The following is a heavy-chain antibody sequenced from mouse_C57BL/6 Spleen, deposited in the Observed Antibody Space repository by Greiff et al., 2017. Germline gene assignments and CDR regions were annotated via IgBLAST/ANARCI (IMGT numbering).Heavy chain of an antibody. CDR1: GYSFTDYN. V-gene: IGHV1-39*01. D-gene: IGHD1-1*01. Sequence: VQLQQSGPELVKPGASVKISCKASGYSFTDYNMNWVKQCNGKSLEWIGVINPNYGTTSYNQKFKGKATLTVDQSSITAYMQRNSLTSEDSAVYYCARFTTVVAPYYYAMDYWGQGTSVTVSS. CDR3: ARFTTVVAPYYYAMDY. CDR2: INPNYGTT. J-gene: IGHJ4*01.